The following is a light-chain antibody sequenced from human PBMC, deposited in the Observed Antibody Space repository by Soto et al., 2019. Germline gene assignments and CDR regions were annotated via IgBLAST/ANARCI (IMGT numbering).Light chain of an antibody. CDR3: SSYTSSSTLGV. CDR2: EVN. CDR1: SSDVGGYNY. Sequence: QSALTQPASVSGSPGQSITISCTGTSSDVGGYNYVSWYQQHPGKAPKLMIYEVNNRPSGVSNRVSGSKSGSTASLTISGLPAEDEADYYCSSYTSSSTLGVFGTGTKLTVL. J-gene: IGLJ1*01. V-gene: IGLV2-14*01.